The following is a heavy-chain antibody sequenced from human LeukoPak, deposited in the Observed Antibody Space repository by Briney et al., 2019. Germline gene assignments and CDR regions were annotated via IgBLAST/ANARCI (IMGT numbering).Heavy chain of an antibody. J-gene: IGHJ4*02. CDR2: INAGNGNT. CDR1: GYTFTSYV. D-gene: IGHD6-6*01. Sequence: ASVKVSCKASGYTFTSYVMHWVRQAPGQRLEWMGWINAGNGNTKYSQKFQGRVTITRDTSASTAYMELSSLRSEDTAVYYCARTPPYSSSSRLFDYWGQGTLVTVSS. CDR3: ARTPPYSSSSRLFDY. V-gene: IGHV1-3*01.